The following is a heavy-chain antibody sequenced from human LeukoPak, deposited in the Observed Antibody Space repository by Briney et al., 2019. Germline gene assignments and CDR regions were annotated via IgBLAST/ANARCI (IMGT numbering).Heavy chain of an antibody. D-gene: IGHD3-10*01. CDR3: ARVAPYYYGSGSYFDY. J-gene: IGHJ4*02. V-gene: IGHV4-34*01. CDR1: GGSFSGYY. CDR2: INHSGST. Sequence: SETLSLTCAVYGGSFSGYYWSWIRQPPGKGLEWIGEINHSGSTNYNPSLKSRVTISVDTSKNQFSLKLSSVTAADTAVYYCARVAPYYYGSGSYFDYSGQGTLVTVSS.